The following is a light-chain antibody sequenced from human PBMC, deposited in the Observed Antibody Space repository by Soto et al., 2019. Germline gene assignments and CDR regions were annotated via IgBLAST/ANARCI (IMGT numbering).Light chain of an antibody. CDR1: QGVGKD. J-gene: IGKJ3*01. CDR3: LQQYFYPFT. CDR2: VAS. V-gene: IGKV1-6*01. Sequence: AIQMTQSPSSLSASVGDRVTITCRAGQGVGKDLGWYQHKPGQAPKLLIYVASNLQSGVPARFSGSGSGTDFTLTISSLQPEDFATYYCLQQYFYPFTFGPGTTVDLK.